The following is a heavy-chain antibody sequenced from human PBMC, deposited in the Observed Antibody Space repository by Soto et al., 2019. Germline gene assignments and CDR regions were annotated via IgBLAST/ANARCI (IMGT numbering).Heavy chain of an antibody. CDR1: DDSINSDKYY. V-gene: IGHV4-39*01. D-gene: IGHD3-9*01. J-gene: IGHJ4*02. CDR2: IYYRGNA. CDR3: ARLEGLATISYYFDF. Sequence: QLQLQESGPGLVKPSETLSLTCSVSDDSINSDKYYWGWIRQPPGKGLEWIGSIYYRGNAYYNPSLQNRVTIYLDTSRSQFSLKLNSVTAADSAVYFCARLEGLATISYYFDFWGPGALVTVSS.